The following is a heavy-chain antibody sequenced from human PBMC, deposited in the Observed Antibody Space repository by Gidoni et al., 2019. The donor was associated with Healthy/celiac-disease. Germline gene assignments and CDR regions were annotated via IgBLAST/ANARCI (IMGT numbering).Heavy chain of an antibody. CDR1: GFTFSDYY. D-gene: IGHD4-17*01. CDR3: ARGSSYGDYEYFQH. V-gene: IGHV3-11*06. J-gene: IGHJ1*01. CDR2: ISSSSSYT. Sequence: QVQLVESGGGLVKPGGSLRLSCAASGFTFSDYYMSWISQAPGKGLGWVSYISSSSSYTNYADSVKGRFTISRDNAKNSLYLQMNSLRAEDTAVYYCARGSSYGDYEYFQHWGQGTLVTVSS.